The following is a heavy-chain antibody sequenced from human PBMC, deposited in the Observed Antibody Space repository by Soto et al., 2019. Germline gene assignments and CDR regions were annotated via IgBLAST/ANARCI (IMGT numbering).Heavy chain of an antibody. Sequence: PGGSLRLSCAASGFTFGSYAMHWVRQAPGKGLEWVALISFDGSNEYYADSVKGRFTISRDNSKSTLYMQMNSLRTEDTAVYYCVSHHREQHLGREYFQHWGQGTLVTVSS. J-gene: IGHJ1*01. CDR3: VSHHREQHLGREYFQH. CDR1: GFTFGSYA. V-gene: IGHV3-30-3*01. D-gene: IGHD6-13*01. CDR2: ISFDGSNE.